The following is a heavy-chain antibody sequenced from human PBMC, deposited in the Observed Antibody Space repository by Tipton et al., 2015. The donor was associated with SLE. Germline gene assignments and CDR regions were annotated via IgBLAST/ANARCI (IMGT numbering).Heavy chain of an antibody. V-gene: IGHV4-59*01. J-gene: IGHJ4*02. D-gene: IGHD1-14*01. CDR1: GGLTRDYF. CDR2: VHDSVMV. Sequence: TLSLTCTVSGGLTRDYFWTWIRQPPGRGLEYIGYVHDSVMVNYNPSLKSRITISADTSRNQFSLTLTSVTAADTAKYYCVRDPALAETGTYFDRWGQQILVVVSS. CDR3: VRDPALAETGTYFDR.